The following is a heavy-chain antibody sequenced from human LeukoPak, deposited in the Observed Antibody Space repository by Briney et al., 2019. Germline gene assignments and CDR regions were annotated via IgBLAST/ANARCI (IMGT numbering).Heavy chain of an antibody. CDR2: ISSSSSYI. D-gene: IGHD6-13*01. J-gene: IGHJ4*02. V-gene: IGHV3-21*01. CDR3: ASLDLKQLPPTNTDY. Sequence: SGGSLRLSCAASGFTFSSYSMNWVRQAPGKGLEWVSSISSSSSYIYYADSVKGRFTISRDNAKNSLYLQMNSLRAEDTAVYYCASLDLKQLPPTNTDYWGQGTLVTVSS. CDR1: GFTFSSYS.